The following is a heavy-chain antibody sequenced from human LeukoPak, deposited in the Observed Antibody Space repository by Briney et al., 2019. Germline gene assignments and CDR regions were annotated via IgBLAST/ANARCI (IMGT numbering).Heavy chain of an antibody. D-gene: IGHD3-9*01. CDR3: AQLRDILTGDY. CDR2: ISYDGSNK. CDR1: GFTFSSYA. Sequence: GRSLRLSCAASGFTFSSYAMHWVRQAPGKGLEWVAVISYDGSNKYYADSVKGRFTISRDNSKKTLYLQMNSLRAVDTAVYYCAQLRDILTGDYWGQGTLVTVSS. V-gene: IGHV3-30-3*01. J-gene: IGHJ4*02.